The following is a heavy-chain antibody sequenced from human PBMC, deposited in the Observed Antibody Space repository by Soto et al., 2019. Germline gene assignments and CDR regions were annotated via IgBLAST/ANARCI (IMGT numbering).Heavy chain of an antibody. V-gene: IGHV1-69*01. J-gene: IGHJ4*02. D-gene: IGHD3-22*01. CDR3: ARDARTDYYDSSGYSPFDY. Sequence: QVQLVQSGAEVKKPGSSVKVSCKASGGTFSSYAISWVRQAPGQGLEWMGGIIPIFGTANYAQKFQGRVMITADESTSTAYMELSSLRSEDTAVYYCARDARTDYYDSSGYSPFDYWGQGTLVTVSS. CDR2: IIPIFGTA. CDR1: GGTFSSYA.